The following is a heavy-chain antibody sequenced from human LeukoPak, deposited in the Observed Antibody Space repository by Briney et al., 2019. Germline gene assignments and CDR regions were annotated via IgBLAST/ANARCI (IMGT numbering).Heavy chain of an antibody. CDR2: ISGSGGST. CDR1: GFTFSSYA. J-gene: IGHJ4*02. CDR3: AKSLDCSSTSCSNPYFDY. Sequence: GGSLRLSCAASGFTFSSYAMSWVRQAPGKGLEWVSTISGSGGSTYYADSVKGRFTISRDNSKNTLYLQMNSLRAEDTAVYYCAKSLDCSSTSCSNPYFDYWGQGTLVTVSS. D-gene: IGHD2-2*01. V-gene: IGHV3-23*01.